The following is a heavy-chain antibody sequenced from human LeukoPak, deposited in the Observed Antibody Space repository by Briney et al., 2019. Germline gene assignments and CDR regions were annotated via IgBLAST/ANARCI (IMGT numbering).Heavy chain of an antibody. CDR3: ARVRAGTGLFDY. D-gene: IGHD6-19*01. V-gene: IGHV3-7*03. CDR2: MNQDGSEI. Sequence: GGSLRLSCVGSGFTFSRYWLNWVRQAPGKGLEWVANMNQDGSEIYYLDSVKGRFTISGDNAKNSLYLQMNSLRAEDTAVYYCARVRAGTGLFDYWGQGTLVTVSS. J-gene: IGHJ4*02. CDR1: GFTFSRYW.